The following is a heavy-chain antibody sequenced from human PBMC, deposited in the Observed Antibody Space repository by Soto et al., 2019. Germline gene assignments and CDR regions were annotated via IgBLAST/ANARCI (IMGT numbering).Heavy chain of an antibody. D-gene: IGHD1-26*01. V-gene: IGHV4-39*01. Sequence: SETLSLTCTVSGGSISSSSYYWGWIRQPPGKGLEWIGSIYYSGSTYYNPSLKSRVTISVDTSKNQFSLKLSSVTAADTAVYCCARLSGSYYGYYYYYGMDVWGQGTTVTVSS. CDR1: GGSISSSSYY. CDR2: IYYSGST. CDR3: ARLSGSYYGYYYYYGMDV. J-gene: IGHJ6*02.